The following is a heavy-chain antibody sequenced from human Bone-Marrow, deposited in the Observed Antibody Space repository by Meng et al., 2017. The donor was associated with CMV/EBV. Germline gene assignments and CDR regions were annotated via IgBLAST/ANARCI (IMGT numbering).Heavy chain of an antibody. CDR2: IFSNDEK. V-gene: IGHV2-26*01. CDR3: AHSPIAAAGFFDY. CDR1: GFSLSNARMG. D-gene: IGHD6-13*01. J-gene: IGHJ4*02. Sequence: SGPTLVKPTETLTLTCTVSGFSLSNARMGVSWIRQPPGKALEWLAHIFSNDEKSYSPSLKSRLTITKDTSKNQVVLTMTNMDPVDTATYYCAHSPIAAAGFFDYWGEGTLVTVSS.